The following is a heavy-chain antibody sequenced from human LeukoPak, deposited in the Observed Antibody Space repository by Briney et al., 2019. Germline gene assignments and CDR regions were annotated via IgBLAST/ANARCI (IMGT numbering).Heavy chain of an antibody. V-gene: IGHV3-30-3*01. CDR2: TSSDLNVK. CDR1: GFTFRNYV. J-gene: IGHJ4*02. CDR3: AREGYYGSGSPPSLYFGY. Sequence: GGSLRLSCAASGFTFRNYVIHWVRQAPGKGLEWVAVTSSDLNVKLYADSVKGRFTISRDNSRSTLYLQMNSLRPEDTAIYYCAREGYYGSGSPPSLYFGYWGQGTLVTVSS. D-gene: IGHD3-10*01.